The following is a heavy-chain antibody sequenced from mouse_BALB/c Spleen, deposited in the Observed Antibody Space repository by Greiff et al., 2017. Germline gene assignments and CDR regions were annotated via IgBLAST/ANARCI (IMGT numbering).Heavy chain of an antibody. CDR3: ARSGSSYAMDY. J-gene: IGHJ4*01. V-gene: IGHV5-17*02. D-gene: IGHD1-1*01. Sequence: EVQGVESGGGLVQPGGSRKLSCAASGFTFSSFGMHWVRQAPEKGLEWVAYISSGSSTIYYADTVKGRFTISRDNPKNTLFLQMTSLRSEDTAMYYCARSGSSYAMDYWGQGTSVTVSS. CDR1: GFTFSSFG. CDR2: ISSGSSTI.